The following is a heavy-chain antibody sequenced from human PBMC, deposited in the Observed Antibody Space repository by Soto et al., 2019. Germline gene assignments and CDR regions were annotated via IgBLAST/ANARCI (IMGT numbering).Heavy chain of an antibody. J-gene: IGHJ4*02. CDR1: GFTFSDHS. D-gene: IGHD5-12*01. CDR2: SRDISTSYTT. Sequence: EVQVVESGGGMVRPGGSLRLSCVASGFTFSDHSIDWVRQAPGKGLEWVGRSRDISTSYTTDYAASVKGRFTISRDDSKNSLFLQMNSLVTEDTAVYYCAVDIVGTGSNWGQGTLVNVSS. V-gene: IGHV3-72*01. CDR3: AVDIVGTGSN.